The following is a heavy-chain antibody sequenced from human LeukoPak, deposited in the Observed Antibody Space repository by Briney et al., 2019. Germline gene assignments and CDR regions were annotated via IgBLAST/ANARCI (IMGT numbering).Heavy chain of an antibody. CDR3: ARDQFIHAFDI. D-gene: IGHD5-24*01. CDR1: GFTFSSYA. CDR2: ISYDGSNK. J-gene: IGHJ3*02. Sequence: GRSLRLSCAASGFTFSSYAMHWVRQAPGKGLEWVAVISYDGSNKYYADSVKGRFTISRDNSKNTLYLQMNSLRAEDTAVYYCARDQFIHAFDIWGQGTMVTVSS. V-gene: IGHV3-30-3*01.